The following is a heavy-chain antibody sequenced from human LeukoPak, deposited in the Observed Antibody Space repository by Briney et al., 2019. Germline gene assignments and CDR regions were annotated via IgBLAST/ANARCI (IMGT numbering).Heavy chain of an antibody. CDR3: ASSWFAVGGTETNWFDP. Sequence: PSGTLSLTCAVSGGSISSSNWWSWVRQPPGKGLEWIGEIYHSGSTNYNPSLKSRVTTSVDKSKNQFSLKLSSVTAADTALYHCASSWFAVGGTETNWFDPWGQGTLVTVSS. CDR2: IYHSGST. V-gene: IGHV4-4*02. D-gene: IGHD6-19*01. CDR1: GGSISSSNW. J-gene: IGHJ5*02.